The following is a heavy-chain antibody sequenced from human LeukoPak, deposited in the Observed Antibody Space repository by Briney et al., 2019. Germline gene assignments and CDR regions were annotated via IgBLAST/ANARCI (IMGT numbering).Heavy chain of an antibody. V-gene: IGHV4-38-2*02. J-gene: IGHJ4*02. Sequence: SETLSLTCTVSGYSISSGYYWGWIRQPPGKGLECIGSIYHSGSTYYNPSLKSRVTISVDTSKNQFSLKLSSVTAADTAVYYCARDINTKIYDSSGYYYGPAGGFDYWGQGTLVTVSS. D-gene: IGHD3-22*01. CDR3: ARDINTKIYDSSGYYYGPAGGFDY. CDR1: GYSISSGYY. CDR2: IYHSGST.